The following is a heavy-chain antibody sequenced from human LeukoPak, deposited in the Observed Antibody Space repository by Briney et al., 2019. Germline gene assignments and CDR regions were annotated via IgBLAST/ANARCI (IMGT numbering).Heavy chain of an antibody. CDR3: ASMVATTFDYYYYHMDV. Sequence: ASVKVSCKASGGTFSSYAISWVRQAPGQGLEWMGGIIPIFGTANYAQKFQGRVTITTDESTSTAYMELSSLRSEDTAVYYCASMVATTFDYYYYHMDVWGKGTTVTVSS. CDR1: GGTFSSYA. J-gene: IGHJ6*03. V-gene: IGHV1-69*05. CDR2: IIPIFGTA. D-gene: IGHD5-12*01.